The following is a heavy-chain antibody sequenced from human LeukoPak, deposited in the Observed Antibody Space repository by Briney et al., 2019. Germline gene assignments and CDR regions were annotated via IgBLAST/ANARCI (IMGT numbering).Heavy chain of an antibody. CDR1: GGSISSSGYY. Sequence: SETLSLTCTVSGGSISSSGYYWGWIRQPPGKGLEWIASIYYSGSTYYNPSLKSRVTISVDTSKNQLSLKLSSLTAADTAVYYCARHEYSGSYYGLSWFDPWGRGTLVTVSS. J-gene: IGHJ5*02. CDR2: IYYSGST. D-gene: IGHD1-26*01. CDR3: ARHEYSGSYYGLSWFDP. V-gene: IGHV4-39*01.